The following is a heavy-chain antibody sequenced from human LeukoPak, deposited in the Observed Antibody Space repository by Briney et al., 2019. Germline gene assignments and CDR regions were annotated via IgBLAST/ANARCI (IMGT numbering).Heavy chain of an antibody. V-gene: IGHV3-74*01. CDR2: IDTDGSNT. J-gene: IGHJ4*02. CDR3: ARHLSGITGYTYGRGIDY. D-gene: IGHD5-18*01. CDR1: GFTFSSYW. Sequence: GGSLRLSCAASGFTFSSYWIHWVRQAPGKGLVWVSRIDTDGSNTNYADSVKGRFTISRDNAQNTVYLQMNSLGAEDTAVYYCARHLSGITGYTYGRGIDYWGQGTLLTVSS.